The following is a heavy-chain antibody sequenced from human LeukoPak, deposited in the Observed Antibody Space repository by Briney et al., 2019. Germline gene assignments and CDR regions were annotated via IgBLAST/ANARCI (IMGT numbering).Heavy chain of an antibody. V-gene: IGHV4-34*01. CDR1: GGSFSGYY. CDR3: ASRRRITMVRGVTRYGMDV. CDR2: MKHSGST. J-gene: IGHJ6*02. Sequence: SETLSLTCAVYGGSFSGYYWSWIRQPPGKGPEWIGEMKHSGSTNYNPSLKSRVTISVDKSKPQFSLKLSSVPAADTAVYYCASRRRITMVRGVTRYGMDVWGQGPTVTVSS. D-gene: IGHD3-10*01.